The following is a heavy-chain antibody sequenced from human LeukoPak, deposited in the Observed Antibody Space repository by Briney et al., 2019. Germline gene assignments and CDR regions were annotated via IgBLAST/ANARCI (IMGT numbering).Heavy chain of an antibody. CDR3: AKGGYCSSSSCYYGWFEP. CDR2: TSAGGSST. D-gene: IGHD2-2*01. V-gene: IGHV3-23*01. Sequence: PGRSLRHSCAASGFSFSSYAMHWVRQAPGKGLEWVSTTSAGGSSTYYADSVKGRFTISRDNSKNTFYLQMNSLRAEDTAAYYCAKGGYCSSSSCYYGWFEPWGQGTLVTVSS. J-gene: IGHJ5*02. CDR1: GFSFSSYA.